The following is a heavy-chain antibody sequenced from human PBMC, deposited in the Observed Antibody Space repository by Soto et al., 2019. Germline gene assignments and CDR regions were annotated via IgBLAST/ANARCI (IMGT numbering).Heavy chain of an antibody. J-gene: IGHJ4*01. CDR1: GFTFSSYG. CDR2: IWHDGGNK. CDR3: ARDGDVNTGFGKDY. Sequence: GGSLRLSCAASGFTFSSYGMHWVRQAPGKGLEWVAFIWHDGGNKFYAESVKGRFTISRDNSKNTLYLQMTSLSAEDTAMYYCARDGDVNTGFGKDYWGHGTLVTVSS. V-gene: IGHV3-33*01. D-gene: IGHD3-16*01.